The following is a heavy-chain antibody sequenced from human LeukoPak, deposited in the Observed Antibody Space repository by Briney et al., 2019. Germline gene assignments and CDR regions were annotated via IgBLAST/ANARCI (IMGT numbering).Heavy chain of an antibody. CDR2: IIPMFTTA. CDR3: ARWMDWYFDL. CDR1: GGIFTSLS. Sequence: SVKVSCKASGGIFTSLSINHLGQAPGQGLEWVGGIIPMFTTANYAPKFQDRVTITADKSTTTAYMELRSLKSADTAVYYCARWMDWYFDLWGRGTLVTVSS. V-gene: IGHV1-69*06. J-gene: IGHJ2*01. D-gene: IGHD2-2*03.